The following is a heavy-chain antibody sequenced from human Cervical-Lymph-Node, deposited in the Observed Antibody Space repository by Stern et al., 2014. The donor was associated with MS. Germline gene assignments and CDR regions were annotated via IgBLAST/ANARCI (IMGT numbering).Heavy chain of an antibody. D-gene: IGHD6-13*01. V-gene: IGHV7-4-1*02. CDR2: INTNTGDP. CDR1: GYTFTKYA. Sequence: QMQLVQSGSELKKPGASVKVSCKASGYTFTKYALNWVRQAPGQGLEWMGWINTNTGDPTYAQGFTGRFVFSLDTSVTTTYLQISSLKAEDTAVYYCATSSAWSNFDYWGQGTLVTVPS. J-gene: IGHJ4*02. CDR3: ATSSAWSNFDY.